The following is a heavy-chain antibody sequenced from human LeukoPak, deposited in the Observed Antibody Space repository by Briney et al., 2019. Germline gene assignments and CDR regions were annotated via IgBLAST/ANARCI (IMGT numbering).Heavy chain of an antibody. CDR2: IYYSGST. Sequence: TSETLPLTCTVSGGSISNYYWNWIRQPPGKGLEWIGYIYYSGSTDYNLSLKSRVIISADTSKNQFSLKLSSVTAADTAVYYCARYNYGMGYFDYWGQGALVTVSS. CDR3: ARYNYGMGYFDY. D-gene: IGHD5-18*01. J-gene: IGHJ4*02. V-gene: IGHV4-59*08. CDR1: GGSISNYY.